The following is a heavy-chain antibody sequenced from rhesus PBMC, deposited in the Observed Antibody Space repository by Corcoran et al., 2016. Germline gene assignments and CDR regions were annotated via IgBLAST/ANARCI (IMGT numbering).Heavy chain of an antibody. CDR3: TRSAGRDWYFDL. V-gene: IGHV1S2*01. Sequence: QVQLVQSGAEVKEPGSSVKVSCKASGYTFTDYYIHWVRQAPRQGLEWMGWINPYRGNTKYAQKFQGRVTVTRDTSTSTAYMELSSLRSEDTAVYYCTRSAGRDWYFDLWGPGTPITISS. CDR1: GYTFTDYY. J-gene: IGHJ2*01. D-gene: IGHD1-44*01. CDR2: INPYRGNT.